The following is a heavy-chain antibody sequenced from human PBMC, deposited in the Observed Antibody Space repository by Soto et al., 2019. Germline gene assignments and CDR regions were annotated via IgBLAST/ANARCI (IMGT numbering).Heavy chain of an antibody. J-gene: IGHJ4*02. CDR3: ARRSTVTYDY. Sequence: SETLSLTCTVSGGSLTSNSYYWGWIRQPPGKGLEWIGSFYYSQSTYFNPSLKSRVTISVETSKNQYSLELSAVTAADTAVYYCARRSTVTYDYWGQGILVTVSS. D-gene: IGHD4-17*01. CDR2: FYYSQST. CDR1: GGSLTSNSYY. V-gene: IGHV4-39*01.